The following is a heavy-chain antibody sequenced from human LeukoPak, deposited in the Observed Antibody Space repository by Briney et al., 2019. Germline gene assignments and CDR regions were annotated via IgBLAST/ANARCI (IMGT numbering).Heavy chain of an antibody. J-gene: IGHJ3*02. V-gene: IGHV1-2*05. Sequence: GASVKVSCKASGYTFTGYYMHWVRQTPEQRLECMGRINPNSGGTNYAQKFQGRVTMTRDTSISTAYMELSSLRSEDTVFYFKQKTAYEILTGYPFDIWGQGTMVTVSS. D-gene: IGHD3-9*01. CDR3: QKTAYEILTGYPFDI. CDR1: GYTFTGYY. CDR2: INPNSGGT.